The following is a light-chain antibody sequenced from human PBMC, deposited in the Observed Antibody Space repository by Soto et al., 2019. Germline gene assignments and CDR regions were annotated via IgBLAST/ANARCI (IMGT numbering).Light chain of an antibody. Sequence: QSALTQPASVSGSPGQSITISCTGTSSDVGGYNYVSWYQQHPGKAPKLMIYEVRNRPSGVSNRFSGSKFGNTAALTISGLQAEDEADYYCSSYSSSISYVFGTGTKLTVL. CDR2: EVR. V-gene: IGLV2-14*01. J-gene: IGLJ1*01. CDR1: SSDVGGYNY. CDR3: SSYSSSISYV.